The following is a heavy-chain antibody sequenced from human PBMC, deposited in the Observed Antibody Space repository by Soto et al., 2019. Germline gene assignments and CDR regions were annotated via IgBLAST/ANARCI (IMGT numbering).Heavy chain of an antibody. CDR2: IYHSGGT. Sequence: QVQLQESGPGLVKPSGTLSLTCAVSGGSISSGNWWSWVRQPPGKGLEWIGEIYHSGGTNYNPSLKSRVTISVVKSKNQFSLKLNSVTAADTAVYYCARGGIAVAGTIDYWGQGTLVTVSS. CDR1: GGSISSGNW. D-gene: IGHD6-19*01. J-gene: IGHJ4*02. V-gene: IGHV4-4*02. CDR3: ARGGIAVAGTIDY.